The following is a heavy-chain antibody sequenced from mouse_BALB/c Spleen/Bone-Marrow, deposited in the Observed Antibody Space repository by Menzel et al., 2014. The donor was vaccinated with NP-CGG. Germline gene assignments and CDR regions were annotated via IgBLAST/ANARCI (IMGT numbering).Heavy chain of an antibody. J-gene: IGHJ2*01. CDR1: GFNIKDTY. CDR3: VRYLYGNYFDY. CDR2: IVPANGDT. D-gene: IGHD2-10*02. Sequence: VHVKQSGAELVKPGASVKLSCTASGFNIKDTYMHWVKQRPEQGLEWIGRIVPANGDTKYDPKFQGKATITADTSSNTAYLQLTSLTSEDTAVYYCVRYLYGNYFDYWGQGTTLTDSS. V-gene: IGHV14-3*02.